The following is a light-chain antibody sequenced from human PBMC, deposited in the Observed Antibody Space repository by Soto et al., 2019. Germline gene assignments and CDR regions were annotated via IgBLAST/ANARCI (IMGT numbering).Light chain of an antibody. J-gene: IGLJ3*02. Sequence: QSALTQPPSASGSPGQSVTISCTGTSSDVGAYNYVSWYQQHPGKAPKLIIYDVTKRPSGVPDRFSGSKSGNTASLTVSGLQAEDEAFYYCATWSDSLKGWVFGGGTKLTVL. CDR2: DVT. CDR1: SSDVGAYNY. CDR3: ATWSDSLKGWV. V-gene: IGLV2-8*01.